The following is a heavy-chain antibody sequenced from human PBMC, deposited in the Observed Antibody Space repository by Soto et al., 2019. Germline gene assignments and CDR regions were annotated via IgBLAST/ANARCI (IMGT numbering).Heavy chain of an antibody. Sequence: PSETLSLTCTVSGGSISSYYWSWIRQPPGKGLEWIGYIYYSGSTNYNPSLKSRVTISVDTSKNQFSLKLSSVTAADTAVYYCARDSPTEIAAAAPFDPWGQGTLVTVSS. CDR1: GGSISSYY. CDR3: ARDSPTEIAAAAPFDP. CDR2: IYYSGST. D-gene: IGHD6-13*01. J-gene: IGHJ5*02. V-gene: IGHV4-59*12.